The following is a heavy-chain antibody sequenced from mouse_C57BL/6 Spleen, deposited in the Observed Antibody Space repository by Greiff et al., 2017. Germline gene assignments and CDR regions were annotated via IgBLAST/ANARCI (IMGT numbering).Heavy chain of an antibody. J-gene: IGHJ4*01. D-gene: IGHD1-1*01. CDR1: GFSLTSYG. CDR3: ARHPPHYYGSTYYYAMDY. CDR2: IWSDGST. Sequence: VQLKESGPGLVVPSQSLSITCTVSGFSLTSYGVHWVRQPPGKGLEWLVVIWSDGSTTYNSALKSRLSISKDNSKSQVFLKMTSLQTDDTAMYYCARHPPHYYGSTYYYAMDYWGQGTSVTVSS. V-gene: IGHV2-6-1*01.